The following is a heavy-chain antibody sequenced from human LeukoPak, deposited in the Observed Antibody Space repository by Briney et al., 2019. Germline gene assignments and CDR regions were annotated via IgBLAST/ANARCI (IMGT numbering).Heavy chain of an antibody. CDR1: GGSFSGYY. D-gene: IGHD4-17*01. CDR2: INHSGST. Sequence: SETLSLTCAVYGGSFSGYYWSWIRQPPGKGLEWIGEINHSGSTNYNPSLKSRVTISVDTSKNQFSLKLSSVTAADTAVYYCASTHSLYRRTVTLVYWGQGTLVTVSS. J-gene: IGHJ4*02. V-gene: IGHV4-34*01. CDR3: ASTHSLYRRTVTLVY.